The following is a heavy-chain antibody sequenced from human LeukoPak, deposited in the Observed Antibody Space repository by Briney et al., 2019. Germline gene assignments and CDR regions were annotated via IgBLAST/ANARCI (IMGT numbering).Heavy chain of an antibody. J-gene: IGHJ4*02. CDR2: ISGSGGST. V-gene: IGHV3-23*01. Sequence: GGSLRLSCAASGFTFSSYAMSWVRQAPGKGLEWVSAISGSGGSTYYADSVKGRFTISRDNSKNTLYLQMNSLRAEDTAVYYCAKDGYQLLSSYFDYWGQGTLVTVSP. D-gene: IGHD2-2*01. CDR1: GFTFSSYA. CDR3: AKDGYQLLSSYFDY.